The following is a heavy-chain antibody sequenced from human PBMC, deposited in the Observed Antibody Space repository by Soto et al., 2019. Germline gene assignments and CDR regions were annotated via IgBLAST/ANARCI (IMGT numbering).Heavy chain of an antibody. CDR1: GYTFTSYG. Sequence: GASVKVSCKASGYTFTSYGISWVRQAPGQGLKRMGWISAYNGNTNYAQKLQGRVTMTTDTSTSTAYMELRSLRSDDTAVYYCARLDGITIFGVVRHYYYYMDVWGKGTTVTVSS. V-gene: IGHV1-18*01. CDR3: ARLDGITIFGVVRHYYYYMDV. J-gene: IGHJ6*03. D-gene: IGHD3-3*01. CDR2: ISAYNGNT.